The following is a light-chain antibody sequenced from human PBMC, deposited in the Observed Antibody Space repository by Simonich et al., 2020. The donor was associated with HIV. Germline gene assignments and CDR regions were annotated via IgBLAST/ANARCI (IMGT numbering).Light chain of an antibody. CDR2: DVS. CDR3: SSYTSSSTLV. CDR1: SSDVCGYNY. V-gene: IGLV2-14*01. J-gene: IGLJ2*01. Sequence: QSALTQPASVSGSPGQSITISCTGTSSDVCGYNYVSWYQQNPGKAPNPLISDVSKRPSGVFNRFSGSKSGNTASLTISGLQAEDEADYYCSSYTSSSTLVFGGGTKVTVV.